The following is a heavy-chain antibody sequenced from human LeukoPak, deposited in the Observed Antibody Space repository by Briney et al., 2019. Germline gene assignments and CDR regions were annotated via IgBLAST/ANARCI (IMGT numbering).Heavy chain of an antibody. Sequence: GGSLRLSCAASGFAFDIYWTTWVRQAPGKGLEWVGNIKKDGSVKQYADAVRGRFTVSRDNSKNSLYLQMNSLRADDTAVYYCVSLRVSTVRDSFDLWGQGTMVTVSS. J-gene: IGHJ3*01. D-gene: IGHD3-10*01. V-gene: IGHV3-7*01. CDR3: VSLRVSTVRDSFDL. CDR1: GFAFDIYW. CDR2: IKKDGSVK.